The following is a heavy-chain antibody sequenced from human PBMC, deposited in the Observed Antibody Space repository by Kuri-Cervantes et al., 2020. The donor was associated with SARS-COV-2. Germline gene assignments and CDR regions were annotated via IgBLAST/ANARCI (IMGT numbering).Heavy chain of an antibody. V-gene: IGHV4-31*03. CDR2: IYYSGST. J-gene: IGHJ6*02. CDR3: ARQDIVVVPAAHGDYYYYYGMDV. Sequence: LRLSCTVSGGSISSGGYYWSWIRQHPGKGLEWIGYIYYSGSTYYNPSLKSRVTISVDTSKNQFSLKLSSVTAADTAVYYCARQDIVVVPAAHGDYYYYYGMDVWGQGTTVTVSS. D-gene: IGHD2-2*01. CDR1: GGSISSGGYY.